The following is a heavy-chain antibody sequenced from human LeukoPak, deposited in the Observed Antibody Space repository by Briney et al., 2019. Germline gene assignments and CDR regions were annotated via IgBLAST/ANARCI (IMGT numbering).Heavy chain of an antibody. J-gene: IGHJ5*02. V-gene: IGHV1-69*13. CDR2: IIPIFGTA. CDR1: GYTFSSYA. CDR3: AREAVEQQLGS. Sequence: GASVKVSCEASGYTFSSYAISWVRQAPGQGLEWMGGIIPIFGTANYAQKFQGRVTITADESTSTAYMELSSLRSEDTAVYYCAREAVEQQLGSWGQGTLVTVSS. D-gene: IGHD6-13*01.